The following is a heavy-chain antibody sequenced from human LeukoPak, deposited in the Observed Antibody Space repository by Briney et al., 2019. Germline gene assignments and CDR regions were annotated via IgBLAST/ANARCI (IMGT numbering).Heavy chain of an antibody. V-gene: IGHV3-33*01. Sequence: PGRSLRLSCAASGFTFSSYGMHWVRQAPGKGLEWVAVIWYDGSNKYYADSVKGRFTISRDNSKNTLYLQMNSLRAEDTAVYYCARGTLGGYCSSTSCYRALDAFDIWGQGTMVTVSS. D-gene: IGHD2-2*01. CDR2: IWYDGSNK. J-gene: IGHJ3*02. CDR1: GFTFSSYG. CDR3: ARGTLGGYCSSTSCYRALDAFDI.